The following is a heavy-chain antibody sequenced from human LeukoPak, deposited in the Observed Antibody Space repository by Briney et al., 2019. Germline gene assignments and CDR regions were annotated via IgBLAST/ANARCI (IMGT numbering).Heavy chain of an antibody. CDR3: ARARVGSPSNAFDI. CDR2: INHSGST. V-gene: IGHV4-34*01. CDR1: GGSFSGYY. J-gene: IGHJ3*02. Sequence: PSETLSLTCAVYGGSFSGYYWSWIRQPPGKGLEWIGEINHSGSTNYNPSLKSRVTLSVDTSKNQYSLKLSSVTAADTAVYYCARARVGSPSNAFDIWGQGTMVTVSS. D-gene: IGHD1-26*01.